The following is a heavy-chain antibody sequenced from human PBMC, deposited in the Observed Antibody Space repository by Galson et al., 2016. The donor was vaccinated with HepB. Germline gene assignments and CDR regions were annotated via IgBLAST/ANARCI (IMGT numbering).Heavy chain of an antibody. J-gene: IGHJ1*01. D-gene: IGHD4-17*01. CDR1: GGSISSDSYF. CDR2: IFYSGST. Sequence: SETLSLTCTVSGGSISSDSYFWAWIRQPPGKGLEWIGTIFYSGSTYYNPSLKSRVTISIDTSKNQFSLKLTSVTAADTALYYCARHVLDYGLYGPFDSWGQGTLVTVSS. V-gene: IGHV4-39*01. CDR3: ARHVLDYGLYGPFDS.